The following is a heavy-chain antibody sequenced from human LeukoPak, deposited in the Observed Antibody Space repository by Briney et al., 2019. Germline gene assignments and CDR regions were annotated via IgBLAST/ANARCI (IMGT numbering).Heavy chain of an antibody. Sequence: AGGSLRLSCAASGFTFDDYTMHWVRQVPGKGLEWVSRISWNSGNIGYADSVKGRFTISRDNAKNSIYLQMHTLKPEDTALYYCAKGEPTDWYFDLWGRGTLATVSS. CDR2: ISWNSGNI. V-gene: IGHV3-9*01. J-gene: IGHJ2*01. CDR1: GFTFDDYT. CDR3: AKGEPTDWYFDL.